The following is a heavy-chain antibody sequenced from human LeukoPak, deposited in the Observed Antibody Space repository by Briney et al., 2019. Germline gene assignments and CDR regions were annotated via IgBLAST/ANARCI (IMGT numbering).Heavy chain of an antibody. Sequence: GSSLQISSKASGYSFTSHWIAWVRQMPGKGLEWMGIIAPGNSDTRYSPSFQGQVIISADKSISTAFLQWSSLKASDTAMYYCARLVVAATRYFDYWGQGTLVSVSS. V-gene: IGHV5-51*01. CDR1: GYSFTSHW. CDR3: ARLVVAATRYFDY. J-gene: IGHJ4*02. D-gene: IGHD2-15*01. CDR2: IAPGNSDT.